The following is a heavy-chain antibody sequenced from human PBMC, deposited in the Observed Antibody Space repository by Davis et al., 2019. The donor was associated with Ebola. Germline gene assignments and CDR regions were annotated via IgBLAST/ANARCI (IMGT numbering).Heavy chain of an antibody. CDR3: ARVNALTGYSRFDP. CDR1: GFTFSTYV. CDR2: INWNGGGT. V-gene: IGHV3-20*01. Sequence: GESLKISCAGSGFTFSTYVMSWVRQAPGKGLEWVSGINWNGGGTGYADSVKGRFTISRDNAKSSLYLQMNSLRAEDTALYHCARVNALTGYSRFDPWGQGTQVTVSS. J-gene: IGHJ5*02. D-gene: IGHD3-9*01.